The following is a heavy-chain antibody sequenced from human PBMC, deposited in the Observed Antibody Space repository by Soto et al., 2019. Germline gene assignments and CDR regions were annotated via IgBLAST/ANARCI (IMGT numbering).Heavy chain of an antibody. CDR1: GFNFSSYA. CDR3: VRYPPYYTTGLYYPGYLAY. J-gene: IGHJ4*02. CDR2: RGHNDSNT. Sequence: GGSLRLSCVGSGFNFSSYAMGWVRQAPGKGLEWVSSRGHNDSNTYYADSVQGRFSLSIDSSKNTLFLHMTGLRADDTAIYYCVRYPPYYTTGLYYPGYLAYWGLGTLVTVSS. V-gene: IGHV3-23*01. D-gene: IGHD3-22*01.